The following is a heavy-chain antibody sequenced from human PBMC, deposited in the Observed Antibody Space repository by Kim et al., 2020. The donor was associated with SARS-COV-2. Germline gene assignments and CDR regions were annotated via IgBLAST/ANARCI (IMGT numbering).Heavy chain of an antibody. V-gene: IGHV1-46*01. Sequence: ASVKVSCKASGYTFTSNHIHWVRQAPGQGLEWMGMITPIDASTTYAQKFQGRVTMTRDTSTNTVYMDLSSLRFEDTAVYYCVRDYSGAWAFDFWCPGTLVTVSS. CDR3: VRDYSGAWAFDF. CDR1: GYTFTSNH. CDR2: ITPIDAST. D-gene: IGHD3-10*01. J-gene: IGHJ4*02.